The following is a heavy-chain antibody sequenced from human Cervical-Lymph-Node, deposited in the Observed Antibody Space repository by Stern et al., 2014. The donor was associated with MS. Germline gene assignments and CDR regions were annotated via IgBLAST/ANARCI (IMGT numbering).Heavy chain of an antibody. J-gene: IGHJ3*02. D-gene: IGHD6-19*01. Sequence: QVQLLQPGGGLVKPGGSLRLSCAASGFTFSDYYMSWIRQAPGKGLEWVSSISSSGSSIYYADSVKGRFTISRDNAKNSLYLQMNSLRAEDTAVYYCARSHSKWLVHDAFDIWGQGTMVSVSS. CDR3: ARSHSKWLVHDAFDI. CDR1: GFTFSDYY. V-gene: IGHV3-11*01. CDR2: ISSSGSSI.